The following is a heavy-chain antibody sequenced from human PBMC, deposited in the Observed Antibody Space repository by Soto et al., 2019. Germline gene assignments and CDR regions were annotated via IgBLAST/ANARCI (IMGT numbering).Heavy chain of an antibody. CDR1: GYTFTNYG. J-gene: IGHJ4*02. V-gene: IGHV1-18*01. Sequence: ASVKVSCKASGYTFTNYGITWVRQAPGQGLEWMGWISAYNGNTNYAQKLQGRVTMTTDTSTSTAYMELRSLRSDDTAVYYCARGCPIRSSSTSCHGDYWGQGTLVTVSS. D-gene: IGHD2-2*01. CDR2: ISAYNGNT. CDR3: ARGCPIRSSSTSCHGDY.